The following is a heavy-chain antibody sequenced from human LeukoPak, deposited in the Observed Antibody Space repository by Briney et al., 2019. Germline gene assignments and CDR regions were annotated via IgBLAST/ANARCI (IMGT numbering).Heavy chain of an antibody. CDR3: ASAMVRGVIPTKFDY. CDR2: IYYSGST. CDR1: GGSISSGGYY. J-gene: IGHJ4*02. V-gene: IGHV4-31*03. D-gene: IGHD3-10*01. Sequence: SETLSLTCTVSGGSISSGGYYWSWIRQHPGKGLEWIGYIYYSGSTYNNPSLKSRVTISVDTSKNQFSLKLSSVTAADTAVYYCASAMVRGVIPTKFDYWGQRTLVTVSS.